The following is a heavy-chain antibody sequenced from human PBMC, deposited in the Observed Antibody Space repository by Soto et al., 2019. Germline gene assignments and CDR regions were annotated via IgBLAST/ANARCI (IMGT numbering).Heavy chain of an antibody. CDR1: GYTFTSYA. Sequence: QVQLVQSGAEVKKPGASVKVSCKASGYTFTSYAMHWVRQAPGQRLEWMGWINTGNGNTKYTQKYQVRVTITRDTSASTAYMELSSLRSEDTAVYYCARDLCSSTSCQYYFDYWGQGNLVTVSS. CDR3: ARDLCSSTSCQYYFDY. D-gene: IGHD2-2*01. V-gene: IGHV1-3*04. CDR2: INTGNGNT. J-gene: IGHJ4*02.